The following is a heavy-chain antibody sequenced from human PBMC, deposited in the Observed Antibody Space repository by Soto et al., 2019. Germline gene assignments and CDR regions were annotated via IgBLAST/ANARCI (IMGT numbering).Heavy chain of an antibody. CDR3: ARSQGSSTSLEIYYYYYYGMDV. V-gene: IGHV1-69*01. D-gene: IGHD2-2*01. J-gene: IGHJ6*02. CDR1: GGTFSSYA. Sequence: QVQLVPSGAEVKTPGSSVKVSCKASGGTFSSYAISWVRQAPGQGLEWMGGIIPISGTANYAQKFQGRVTITSDESTSTAYMELSSLRSEDTAVYYCARSQGSSTSLEIYYYYYYGMDVWGQGTTVTVSS. CDR2: IIPISGTA.